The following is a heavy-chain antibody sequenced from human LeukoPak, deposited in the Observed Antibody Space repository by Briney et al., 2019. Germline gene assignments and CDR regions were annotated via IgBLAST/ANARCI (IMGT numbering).Heavy chain of an antibody. J-gene: IGHJ4*02. CDR3: AKPGYGSGGRPFDS. Sequence: GGSLRLSCAASGFTFSSNAMSWVRQAPGKGLEWVSAISGSGGGTYYADSVKGRFTISRDNSKNTLYLQMNSLRAEDTAVYYCAKPGYGSGGRPFDSGAREPLLTVS. CDR2: ISGSGGGT. CDR1: GFTFSSNA. V-gene: IGHV3-23*01. D-gene: IGHD6-25*01.